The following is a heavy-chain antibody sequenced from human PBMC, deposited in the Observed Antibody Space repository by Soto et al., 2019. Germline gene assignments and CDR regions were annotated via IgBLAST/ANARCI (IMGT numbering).Heavy chain of an antibody. CDR3: ASLGYYDSSGSWGNAFDI. CDR1: GYTFTSYA. Sequence: ASVKVSCKASGYTFTSYAMHWVRQAPGQRLEWMGWINAGNGNTKYSQKFQGRVTMTRDTSTSTVYMELSSLRSEDTAVYYCASLGYYDSSGSWGNAFDIWGQGTMVTVSS. D-gene: IGHD3-22*01. J-gene: IGHJ3*02. CDR2: INAGNGNT. V-gene: IGHV1-3*01.